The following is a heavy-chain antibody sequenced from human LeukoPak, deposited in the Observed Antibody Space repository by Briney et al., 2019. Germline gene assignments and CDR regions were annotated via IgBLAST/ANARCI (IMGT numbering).Heavy chain of an antibody. J-gene: IGHJ3*02. CDR3: ARVGYDILTGYYKLDAFDI. D-gene: IGHD3-9*01. CDR2: IYYSGNT. Sequence: SETLSLTCTVSGGSISSNYWSWIRQPPGKGLEWIGYIYYSGNTDYSPSLKSRVTISVDTSKKQFSLKLRSVTAADTAVYYCARVGYDILTGYYKLDAFDIWGQGTMVTVSS. CDR1: GGSISSNY. V-gene: IGHV4-59*01.